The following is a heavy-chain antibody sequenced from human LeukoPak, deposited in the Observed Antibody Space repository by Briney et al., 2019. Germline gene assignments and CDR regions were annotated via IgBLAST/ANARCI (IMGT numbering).Heavy chain of an antibody. Sequence: RASVKVSCKASGYTFTGYYMHWVRQAPGQGLEWMGWINPNSGGTNYAQKFQGRVTMTRDTSIGTAYMELSRLRSDDTAVYYCARGYCSSTSCYLSYYMDVWGKGTTVTVSS. CDR2: INPNSGGT. J-gene: IGHJ6*03. V-gene: IGHV1-2*02. CDR1: GYTFTGYY. CDR3: ARGYCSSTSCYLSYYMDV. D-gene: IGHD2-2*01.